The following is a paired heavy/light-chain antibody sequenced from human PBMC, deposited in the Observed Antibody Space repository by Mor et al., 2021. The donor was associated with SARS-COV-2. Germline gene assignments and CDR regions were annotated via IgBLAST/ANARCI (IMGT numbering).Heavy chain of an antibody. D-gene: IGHD1-26*01. V-gene: IGHV3-74*01. CDR1: GFTFSNYW. Sequence: EVQLAESGGGLVQPGGSLRLSCVASGFTFSNYWMHWVRQAPGKGPVWVSRTNSAVTSTSYVDSVKGRFTISRDNAKNTLYLQMNSLKAEDTAVYYCARASGAVAPLDYWGQGTLVTVSS. CDR3: ARASGAVAPLDY. CDR2: TNSAVTST. J-gene: IGHJ4*02.
Light chain of an antibody. CDR3: QQYDNSGGT. J-gene: IGKJ1*01. CDR2: GAS. Sequence: EIVLTQSPGTLSLSPGERATLSCRASQSVSSSNLGWYQQKPGQAPRLLVYGASGRATGIPDRFSGSGSGRDFTLTISRLEPEDFAVYYCQQYDNSGGTFGQGTKVEI. CDR1: QSVSSSN. V-gene: IGKV3-20*01.